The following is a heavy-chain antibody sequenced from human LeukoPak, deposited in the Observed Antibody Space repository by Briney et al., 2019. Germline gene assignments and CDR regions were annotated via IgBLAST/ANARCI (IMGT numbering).Heavy chain of an antibody. CDR1: GYTFTGYY. J-gene: IGHJ4*02. D-gene: IGHD6-19*01. Sequence: ASVKVSCKASGYTFTGYYMRWVRQAPGQGLEWMGWINPNSGGTNYAQKFQGRVTMTRDTSISTAYMELSRLRSDDTAVYYCARVFVAVAGTSYFDYWGQGTLVTVSS. CDR3: ARVFVAVAGTSYFDY. CDR2: INPNSGGT. V-gene: IGHV1-2*02.